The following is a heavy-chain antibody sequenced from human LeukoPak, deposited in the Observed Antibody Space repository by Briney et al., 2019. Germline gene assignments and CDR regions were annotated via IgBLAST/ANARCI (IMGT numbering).Heavy chain of an antibody. CDR1: GLTVSRNY. Sequence: GGSLRLSCAASGLTVSRNYMNWVRQAPGMGLEWVAVIYSGGSTYYADSAKDRFTISRDNSKNTLYLQMNSLRVEDTAVYYCVRVEAGSDWYLWYMDVWGKGTSVTISS. D-gene: IGHD6-19*01. CDR3: VRVEAGSDWYLWYMDV. V-gene: IGHV3-66*01. CDR2: IYSGGST. J-gene: IGHJ6*03.